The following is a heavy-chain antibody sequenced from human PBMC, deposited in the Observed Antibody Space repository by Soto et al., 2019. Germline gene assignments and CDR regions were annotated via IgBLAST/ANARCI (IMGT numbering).Heavy chain of an antibody. Sequence: GESLKISXKGSGYNFINSWSAWVRQMPGKGLEWMGIVYPDVSDTRYIPSFQGQVTISADKSISTAYLQWSSLEASDTAMYYCARPTYXXXXXCSPFDYWGQGTLVTVS. CDR2: VYPDVSDT. D-gene: IGHD1-26*01. CDR1: GYNFINSW. CDR3: ARPTYXXXXXCSPFDY. V-gene: IGHV5-51*01. J-gene: IGHJ4*02.